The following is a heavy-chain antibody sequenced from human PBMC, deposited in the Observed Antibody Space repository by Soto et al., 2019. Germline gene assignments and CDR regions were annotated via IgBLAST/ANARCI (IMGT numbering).Heavy chain of an antibody. D-gene: IGHD3-10*01. Sequence: SETLSLTCTVSGGSISSGGYYWSWIRQHPGKGLEWIGYIYYSGSTYYNPSLKSRVTISVDTSKNQFSLKLSSVTAADTAVYYCARDRITMVRGVIRGYYYYGMDVWGQGTTVTVS. CDR1: GGSISSGGYY. CDR2: IYYSGST. CDR3: ARDRITMVRGVIRGYYYYGMDV. J-gene: IGHJ6*02. V-gene: IGHV4-31*03.